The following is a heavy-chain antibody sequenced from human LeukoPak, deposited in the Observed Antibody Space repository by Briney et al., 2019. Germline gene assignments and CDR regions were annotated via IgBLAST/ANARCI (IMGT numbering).Heavy chain of an antibody. Sequence: GGSLRLSCAASGFTFSTYSMNWVRQAPGKGLEWVSYISSTGNTIYYTESVKGRFTISRDNAKNSLYLQMNSLRAEDTAVYYCASRDHTVTTDFDYWGQGTLVTVSS. CDR3: ASRDHTVTTDFDY. D-gene: IGHD4-17*01. CDR1: GFTFSTYS. J-gene: IGHJ4*02. CDR2: ISSTGNTI. V-gene: IGHV3-48*01.